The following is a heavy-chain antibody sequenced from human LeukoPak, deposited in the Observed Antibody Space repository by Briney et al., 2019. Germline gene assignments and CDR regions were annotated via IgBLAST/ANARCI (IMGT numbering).Heavy chain of an antibody. CDR3: AKDLDTAHYYFDY. CDR1: GFTFSSYA. Sequence: GGSLRLSCAASGFTFSSYAMSWVRQAPGEGLEWVSAISGSGGSTYYADSVKGRFPISRDNSKNTLYLQMNSLRAEDTAVYYCAKDLDTAHYYFDYWGQGTLVSVSS. V-gene: IGHV3-23*01. J-gene: IGHJ4*02. CDR2: ISGSGGST. D-gene: IGHD5-18*01.